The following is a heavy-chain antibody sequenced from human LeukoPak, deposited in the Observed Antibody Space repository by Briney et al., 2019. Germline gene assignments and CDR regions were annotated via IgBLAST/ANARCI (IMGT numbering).Heavy chain of an antibody. CDR3: ARHSSSWCYFDY. Sequence: SETLSLTCTVSGGSISSSSYYWGWIRQPPGKGLEWIGSIYYSGSTYYNPSLKSRVTISVDTSKNQFSLKLNSVTAADTAVYYCARHSSSWCYFDYWGQGTLVTVSS. CDR1: GGSISSSSYY. D-gene: IGHD6-13*01. J-gene: IGHJ4*02. V-gene: IGHV4-39*01. CDR2: IYYSGST.